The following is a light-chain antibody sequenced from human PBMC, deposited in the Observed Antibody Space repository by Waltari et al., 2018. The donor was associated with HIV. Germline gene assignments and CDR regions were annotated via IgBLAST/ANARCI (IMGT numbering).Light chain of an antibody. CDR1: SSDIGAYNY. CDR3: SSYAGSDNRVV. CDR2: EVN. V-gene: IGLV2-8*01. Sequence: QSALTQPPSASGSPGQSVTISCTGTSSDIGAYNYVYWYQQHPGKAPKLMIYEVNKRPSGVPDRFSGAKSGNVASLTVSGLQDDDEADFYCSSYAGSDNRVVFGGGTKLTVL. J-gene: IGLJ2*01.